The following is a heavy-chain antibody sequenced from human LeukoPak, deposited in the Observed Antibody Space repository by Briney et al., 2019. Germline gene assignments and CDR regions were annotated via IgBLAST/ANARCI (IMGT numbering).Heavy chain of an antibody. CDR1: GFTVSSNY. J-gene: IGHJ4*02. Sequence: GGSLRLSCAASGFTVSSNYMSWVRQAPGKGLEWVSVIYSGGSTYYADSVKGRFTISRDNSKNTLYLQMNSLRAEDTAIYYCAKPHDSGWWMFDYWGQGTLVTVSS. CDR2: IYSGGST. CDR3: AKPHDSGWWMFDY. V-gene: IGHV3-53*01. D-gene: IGHD6-13*01.